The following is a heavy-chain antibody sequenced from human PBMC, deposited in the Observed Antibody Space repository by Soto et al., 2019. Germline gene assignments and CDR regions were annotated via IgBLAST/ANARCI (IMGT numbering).Heavy chain of an antibody. V-gene: IGHV1-18*01. CDR1: GYTFTSYG. J-gene: IGHJ6*02. CDR3: ARDGVDIVATIPYYYYGVDV. CDR2: ISAYNGNT. D-gene: IGHD5-12*01. Sequence: GASVKVSCKASGYTFTSYGISWVRQAPGQGLEWMGWISAYNGNTNYAQKLQGRVTMTTDTSTSTAYIELRSLRSDDTAVYYCARDGVDIVATIPYYYYGVDVRGQGTTVTVSS.